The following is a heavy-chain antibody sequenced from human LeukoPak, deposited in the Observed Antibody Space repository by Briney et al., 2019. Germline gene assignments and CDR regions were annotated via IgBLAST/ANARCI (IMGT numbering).Heavy chain of an antibody. CDR3: VKDPSGVDP. V-gene: IGHV3-23*01. Sequence: GGSLRLSCAASGFTFSNYWMHWVRQAPGKGLEWVAAITGSGTNTYYSDSVKGRFVISRDNSKNTLFLYVNNLRAEDTAVYYCVKDPSGVDPWGQGTLVTVSS. J-gene: IGHJ5*02. CDR1: GFTFSNYW. CDR2: ITGSGTNT.